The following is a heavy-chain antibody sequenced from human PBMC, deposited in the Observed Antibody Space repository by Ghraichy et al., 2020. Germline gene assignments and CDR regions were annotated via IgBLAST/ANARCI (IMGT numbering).Heavy chain of an antibody. CDR3: ARRLRAAAGYYYMDV. D-gene: IGHD6-13*01. CDR1: GFTFSSYS. CDR2: ISSSSSYI. J-gene: IGHJ6*03. Sequence: GGSLRLSCAASGFTFSSYSMNWVRQAPGKGLEWVSSISSSSSYIYYADSVKGRFTISRDNAKNSLYLQMNSLRAEDTAVYYCARRLRAAAGYYYMDVWGKGTTVTVSS. V-gene: IGHV3-21*01.